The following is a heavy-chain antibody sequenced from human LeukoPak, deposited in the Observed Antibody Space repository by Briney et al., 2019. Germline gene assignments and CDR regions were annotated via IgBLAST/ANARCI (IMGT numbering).Heavy chain of an antibody. J-gene: IGHJ4*02. CDR3: ARAASLDF. CDR1: GGSISSYY. CDR2: IYYSGTT. D-gene: IGHD2-2*01. V-gene: IGHV4-59*01. Sequence: SETLSLTCTVSGGSISSYYWTWIRQPPGKGLEWIGYIYYSGTTNYNPYLKSRVTISLGMSSNQFSLRLDSVTAADTAVYYCARAASLDFWGQGILVTVSS.